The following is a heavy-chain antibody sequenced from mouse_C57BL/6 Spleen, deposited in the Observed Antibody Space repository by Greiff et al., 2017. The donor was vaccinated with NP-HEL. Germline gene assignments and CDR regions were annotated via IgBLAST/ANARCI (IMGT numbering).Heavy chain of an antibody. D-gene: IGHD1-3*01. V-gene: IGHV1-58*01. CDR2: ISIGNGYT. J-gene: IGHJ1*03. CDR1: GYTFTSYG. Sequence: EVQLQQSGAELVRPGSSVKMSCKTSGYTFTSYGINWVKQRPGQGLEWSGYISIGNGYTEYNEKFKGKATLTSDTSSSTAYMQLSSLTSEDSAIYFFSRSSLSGYWYFDVWGTGTTVTVSS. CDR3: SRSSLSGYWYFDV.